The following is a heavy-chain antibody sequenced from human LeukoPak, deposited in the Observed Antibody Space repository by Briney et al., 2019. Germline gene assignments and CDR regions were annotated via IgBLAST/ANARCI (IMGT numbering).Heavy chain of an antibody. D-gene: IGHD3-10*01. CDR3: ARVGRGYYYGSGSYYQFDY. CDR1: GGSISSSSYY. J-gene: IGHJ4*02. V-gene: IGHV4-39*07. CDR2: INHSGST. Sequence: SETLSLTCTVSGGSISSSSYYWSWIRQPPGKGLEWIGEINHSGSTNYNPSLKSRVTISVDTSKNQFSLKLSSVTAADTAVYYCARVGRGYYYGSGSYYQFDYWGQGTLVTVSS.